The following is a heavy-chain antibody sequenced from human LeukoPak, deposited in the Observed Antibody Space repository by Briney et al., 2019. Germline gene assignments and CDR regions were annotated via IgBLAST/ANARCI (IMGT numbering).Heavy chain of an antibody. CDR3: AREDDYTSGWTSFDY. CDR1: GFTFSTYE. J-gene: IGHJ4*02. V-gene: IGHV3-64*01. D-gene: IGHD6-19*01. CDR2: ISSDGVST. Sequence: PGGSLRPSCAASGFTFSTYEMYWVRQAPGKGLEYVSVISSDGVSTYYANSVKGRFTISRDNSKNTLYLQMGSLRPEDMAVYYCAREDDYTSGWTSFDYWGQGTLVTVSS.